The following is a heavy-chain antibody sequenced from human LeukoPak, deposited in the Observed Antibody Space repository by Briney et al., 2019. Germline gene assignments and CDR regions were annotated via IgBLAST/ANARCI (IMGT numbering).Heavy chain of an antibody. CDR1: EFTLNTYS. D-gene: IGHD3-22*01. CDR2: IRGRSSTT. V-gene: IGHV3-48*04. Sequence: GGSLRLSCAASEFTLNTYSVNWVRQAPGKGLEWLASIRGRSSTTYYADSVKGRFTISSDNAKNALYLQINSLRAEDTAVYYCARVLNQVTTYGSSGYYDSGAFDVWGQGTIVTVSS. CDR3: ARVLNQVTTYGSSGYYDSGAFDV. J-gene: IGHJ3*01.